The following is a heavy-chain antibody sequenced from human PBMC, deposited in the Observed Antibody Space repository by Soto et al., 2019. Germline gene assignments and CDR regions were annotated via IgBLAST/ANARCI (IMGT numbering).Heavy chain of an antibody. V-gene: IGHV3-66*01. Sequence: EVQLVESGGGLVQPGGSLRLSCTGSGFNVSNHYMNWVRQAPGKGLEWVSVIYSGGSTYYADSVKGRFTISRDTSKNTVFLHLNRLRAEDTALYYCARGLYPIMTTGPHFDSWGQGTLVTVSS. J-gene: IGHJ4*02. CDR1: GFNVSNHY. CDR3: ARGLYPIMTTGPHFDS. CDR2: IYSGGST. D-gene: IGHD4-17*01.